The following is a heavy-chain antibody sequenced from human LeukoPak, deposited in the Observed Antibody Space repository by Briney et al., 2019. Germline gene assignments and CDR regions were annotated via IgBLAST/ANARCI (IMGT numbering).Heavy chain of an antibody. D-gene: IGHD6-6*01. CDR2: IYYSGST. CDR1: GDSISDSDYY. V-gene: IGHV4-39*07. J-gene: IGHJ4*02. CDR3: AREEISSSSYDY. Sequence: SETLSLTCTVSGDSISDSDYYWGWIRQPPGKGLEWIGSIYYSGSTYYNPSLKSRVTISVDTSKNQFSLKLSSVTAADTAMYYCAREEISSSSYDYWGQGTLVTVSS.